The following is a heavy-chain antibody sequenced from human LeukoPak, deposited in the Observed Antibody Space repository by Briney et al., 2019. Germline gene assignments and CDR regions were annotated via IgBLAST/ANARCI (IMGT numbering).Heavy chain of an antibody. D-gene: IGHD6-13*01. J-gene: IGHJ4*02. CDR1: GFSFSTYS. CDR2: ISSRSDYI. V-gene: IGHV3-21*01. CDR3: ARDSSWYDY. Sequence: KSGGSLRLSCAASGFSFSTYSMNWVRQAPGKGLEWVSSISSRSDYIYYADSVKGRFTISRDNAKNSQYLQMNSLGAEDTAVYYCARDSSWYDYWGQGTLVTVSS.